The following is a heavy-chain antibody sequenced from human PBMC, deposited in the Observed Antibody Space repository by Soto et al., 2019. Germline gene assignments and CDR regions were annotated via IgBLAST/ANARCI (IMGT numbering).Heavy chain of an antibody. CDR2: IYHSGST. V-gene: IGHV4-4*02. J-gene: IGHJ5*02. D-gene: IGHD2-2*01. CDR1: SGSISSSNW. Sequence: SETLSLTCAVSSGSISSSNWWSWVRQPPGKGLEWIGEIYHSGSTNYNPSLKSRVTISVDKSKNQFSLKLSSVTAADTAVYYCARENCSSTSCYGGWFDPWGQGTLVTVSS. CDR3: ARENCSSTSCYGGWFDP.